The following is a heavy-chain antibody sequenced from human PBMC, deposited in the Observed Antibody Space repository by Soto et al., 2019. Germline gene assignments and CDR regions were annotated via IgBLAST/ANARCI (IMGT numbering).Heavy chain of an antibody. V-gene: IGHV3-33*06. Sequence: VQLVESGGGVVQPGRSLRLSCAASGFTFSRYGMHWVRQAPGKGLEWVAVIWYDGSNKYYADSVKGRFTISRDNSKNTVYLQMNSLRAEDTAVYYCSKSEVPTIAAPEYWGQGNLVTVSS. CDR2: IWYDGSNK. D-gene: IGHD5-12*01. CDR1: GFTFSRYG. J-gene: IGHJ4*02. CDR3: SKSEVPTIAAPEY.